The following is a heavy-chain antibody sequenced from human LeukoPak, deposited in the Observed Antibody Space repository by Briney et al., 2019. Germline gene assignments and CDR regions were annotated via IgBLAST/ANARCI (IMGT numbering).Heavy chain of an antibody. V-gene: IGHV1-8*03. J-gene: IGHJ6*03. D-gene: IGHD6-13*01. CDR3: ARVWSSSWYYYYYMDV. CDR2: MNPNSGNT. CDR1: GYTFTSYD. Sequence: GASVKVSCKASGYTFTSYDINWVRQATGQGLEWMGWMNPNSGNTGYAQKFQGRVTITRNTSISTAYMELSSLRSEDTAVYYCARVWSSSWYYYYYMDVWGKGTTVTVSS.